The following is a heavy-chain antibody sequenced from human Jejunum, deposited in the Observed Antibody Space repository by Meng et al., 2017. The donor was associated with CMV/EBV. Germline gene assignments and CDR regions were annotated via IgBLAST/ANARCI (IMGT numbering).Heavy chain of an antibody. CDR3: ARDPSNTSGRYAYFDS. Sequence: QGQLLQSGGEVKKPGASAMVSCRASGYTFTHHGISWIRQAPGQGLEWLGWISCYNGDTIYAQKVQGRFTMTMDKSASTAYMDLRSLRSDDTAIYYCARDPSNTSGRYAYFDSWGQGTLVTVSS. D-gene: IGHD6-19*01. J-gene: IGHJ4*02. CDR1: GYTFTHHG. CDR2: ISCYNGDT. V-gene: IGHV1-18*01.